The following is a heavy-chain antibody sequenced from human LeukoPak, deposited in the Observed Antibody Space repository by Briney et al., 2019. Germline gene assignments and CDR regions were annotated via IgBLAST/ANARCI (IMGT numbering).Heavy chain of an antibody. CDR3: ATAPGYWGSAPLDY. J-gene: IGHJ4*03. CDR1: GITFTNAW. V-gene: IGHV3-15*01. Sequence: GGSLRLSCVVSGITFTNAWFNWVRQAPGKGLEWVGRIRSKTDGGTSDLAASVKGRFTISRDDSENTLYLQMNSLDTEDTAVYYCATAPGYWGSAPLDYWGQGTTVTVSS. D-gene: IGHD7-27*01. CDR2: IRSKTDGGTS.